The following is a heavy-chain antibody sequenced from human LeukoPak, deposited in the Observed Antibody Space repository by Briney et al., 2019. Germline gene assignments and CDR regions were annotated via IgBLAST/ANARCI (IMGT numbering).Heavy chain of an antibody. J-gene: IGHJ4*02. CDR2: IRSDGNYK. CDR1: EFTFSYYG. Sequence: TGGSLRLSCAASEFTFSYYGMHWVRQAPGKGLEWVAFIRSDGNYKYYADSVKGRFTISRDNSKNTLYLQMNSLRAEDTAVYYCAKPNCSSTSCYDYWGQGTLVTVSS. V-gene: IGHV3-30*02. CDR3: AKPNCSSTSCYDY. D-gene: IGHD2-2*01.